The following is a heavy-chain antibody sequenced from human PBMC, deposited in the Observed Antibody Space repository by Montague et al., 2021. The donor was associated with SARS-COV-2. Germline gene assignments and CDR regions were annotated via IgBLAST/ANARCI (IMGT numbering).Heavy chain of an antibody. J-gene: IGHJ4*02. CDR1: GGSISPYC. D-gene: IGHD7-27*01. V-gene: IGHV4-59*08. Sequence: SETLSLTCTVSGGSISPYCWSWIRQSPGKGLECIGYTSYSGSTDYNPSLKSRVAISIDTSKNQFSLKLSSVTAADTAVYYCARHANWDWYYFDYWGQGTLVTVSS. CDR2: TSYSGST. CDR3: ARHANWDWYYFDY.